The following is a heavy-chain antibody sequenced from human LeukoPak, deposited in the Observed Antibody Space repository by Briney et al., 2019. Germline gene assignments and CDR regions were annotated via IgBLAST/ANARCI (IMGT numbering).Heavy chain of an antibody. CDR2: ITSDGRGT. V-gene: IGHV3-74*01. J-gene: IGHJ4*02. CDR3: ARDIDY. CDR1: GFTFSSYW. Sequence: GGSLRLSCAASGFTFSSYWMHWVRQVPGKGLVWVSRITSDGRGTTYADSVKGRFTISRDNAKNTLYLQMNSLRAEDTAVYYCARDIDYWGQGTLVTVSS.